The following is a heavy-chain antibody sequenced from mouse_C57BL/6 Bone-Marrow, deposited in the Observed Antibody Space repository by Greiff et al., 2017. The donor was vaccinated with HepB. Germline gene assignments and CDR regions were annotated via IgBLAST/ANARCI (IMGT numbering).Heavy chain of an antibody. CDR2: INSDGGST. V-gene: IGHV5-2*01. Sequence: EVQLQQSGGGLVQPGESLKLSCESNEYEFPSHDMSWVRKTPEKRLELVAAINSDGGSTYYPDTMERRFIISRDNTKKTLYLQMSRLRSEDTALYYCARGMVTRGVDYWGQGTTLTVSS. D-gene: IGHD2-2*01. CDR1: EYEFPSHD. CDR3: ARGMVTRGVDY. J-gene: IGHJ2*01.